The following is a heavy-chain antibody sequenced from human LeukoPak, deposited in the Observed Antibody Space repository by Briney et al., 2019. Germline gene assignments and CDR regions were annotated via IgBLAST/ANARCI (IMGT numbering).Heavy chain of an antibody. D-gene: IGHD4-23*01. V-gene: IGHV1-18*01. Sequence: ASVKVSCKASGYTFTSYGISWVRQAPGQGLEWMGWISAYNGNTNYAQKLQGRVTMATDTSTSTAYMELRSLRSDDTAVYYCARANSAPGAFDIWGQGTMVTVSS. CDR1: GYTFTSYG. CDR3: ARANSAPGAFDI. CDR2: ISAYNGNT. J-gene: IGHJ3*02.